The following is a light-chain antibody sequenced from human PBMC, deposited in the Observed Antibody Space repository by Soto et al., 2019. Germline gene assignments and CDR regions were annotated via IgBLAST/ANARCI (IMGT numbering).Light chain of an antibody. V-gene: IGLV2-8*01. CDR3: SSYGGNSNYV. CDR2: EVT. J-gene: IGLJ1*01. CDR1: SSDVGLYDY. Sequence: QSVLPQPPSASGSPGQSVTISCTGTSSDVGLYDYVSWYQQHPGKVPKLLIYEVTQRPSGVPDRFSGSKSGNTASLTVSGLQAEDEADYYCSSYGGNSNYVFAPATQVTV.